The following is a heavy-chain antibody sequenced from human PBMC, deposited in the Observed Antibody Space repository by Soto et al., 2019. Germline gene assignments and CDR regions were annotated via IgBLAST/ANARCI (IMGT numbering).Heavy chain of an antibody. V-gene: IGHV3-23*01. CDR2: ITDSGRST. CDR3: VVLNVNFDY. Sequence: GGSLRLSCAASGFTFSTYAMSWVRQAPGKGLEWVSTITDSGRSTFYADSVKGRFIISRDNSKNTLYLQMHTLGAEDTAVYYCVVLNVNFDYWGQGTLVTVSS. D-gene: IGHD6-13*01. J-gene: IGHJ4*02. CDR1: GFTFSTYA.